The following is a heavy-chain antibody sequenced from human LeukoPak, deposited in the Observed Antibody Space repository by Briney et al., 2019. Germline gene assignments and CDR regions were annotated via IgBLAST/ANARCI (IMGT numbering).Heavy chain of an antibody. V-gene: IGHV3-74*01. J-gene: IGHJ3*01. Sequence: GGSLRLSCAASGFNFRSSWMYWVRQVPGKGLVWVARMNSDDSDTAHADSVKGRFTISRDNAKNTLYLQMNSLRAEDTAVYYCARRSAAKDAFDFWGQGTMVTVSS. CDR1: GFNFRSSW. D-gene: IGHD6-25*01. CDR2: MNSDDSDT. CDR3: ARRSAAKDAFDF.